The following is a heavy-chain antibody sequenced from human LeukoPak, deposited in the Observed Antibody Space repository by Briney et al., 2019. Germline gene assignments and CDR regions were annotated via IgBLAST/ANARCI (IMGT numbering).Heavy chain of an antibody. CDR2: IYYSGST. D-gene: IGHD3-3*01. Sequence: SEILSLTCTVSGGSISSGGYYWSWIRQPPGKGLEWIGYIYYSGSTNYNPSLKSRVTISVDTSKNQFSLKLSSVTAADTAVYYCARDVESRPHAFDIWGQGTMVTVSS. V-gene: IGHV4-61*08. CDR3: ARDVESRPHAFDI. CDR1: GGSISSGGYY. J-gene: IGHJ3*02.